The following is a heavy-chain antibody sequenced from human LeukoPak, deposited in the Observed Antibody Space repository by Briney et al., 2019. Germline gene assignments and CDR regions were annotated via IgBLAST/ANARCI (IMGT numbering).Heavy chain of an antibody. CDR2: IYYSGST. CDR3: ARDPRGGTSRDNWFDP. J-gene: IGHJ5*02. V-gene: IGHV4-59*01. CDR1: GGSISSYY. D-gene: IGHD1-1*01. Sequence: SETLSLTCTVSGGSISSYYWSWIRQPPGKGLEWIGYIYYSGSTNYNPSLKSRVTISVDTSENQFSLKLNSVTAADTAVYYCARDPRGGTSRDNWFDPWGQGTLVTVSS.